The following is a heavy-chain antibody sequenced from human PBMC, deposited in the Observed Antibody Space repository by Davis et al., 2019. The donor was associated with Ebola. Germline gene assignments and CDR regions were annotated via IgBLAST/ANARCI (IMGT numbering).Heavy chain of an antibody. V-gene: IGHV4-59*01. CDR2: IYYSGST. J-gene: IGHJ6*04. CDR3: ARVAYYDSSGYFLDYYGMDV. CDR1: GGSISSYY. Sequence: SETLSLTCTVPGGSISSYYWSWIRQPPGKGLEWIGYIYYSGSTNYNPSLKSRVTISVDTSKNQFSLKLSSVTAADTAVYYCARVAYYDSSGYFLDYYGMDVWGKGTTVTVSS. D-gene: IGHD3-22*01.